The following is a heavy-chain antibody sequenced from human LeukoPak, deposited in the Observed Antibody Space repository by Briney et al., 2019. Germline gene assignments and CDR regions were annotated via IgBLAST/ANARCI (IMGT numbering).Heavy chain of an antibody. CDR2: IIPIFGTA. CDR3: ATKGILGRLAYFDY. CDR1: GGTFSSYA. D-gene: IGHD6-19*01. Sequence: VASVKVSCKASGGTFSSYAISWVRQAPGQGLEWMGGIIPIFGTANYAQKFQGRVTITADESTSTAYMELSSLRSEDTAVYYCATKGILGRLAYFDYWGQGTLVTVSS. J-gene: IGHJ4*02. V-gene: IGHV1-69*13.